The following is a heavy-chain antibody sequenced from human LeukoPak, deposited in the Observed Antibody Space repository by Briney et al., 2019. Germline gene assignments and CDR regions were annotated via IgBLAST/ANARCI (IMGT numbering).Heavy chain of an antibody. CDR1: GGSISSGSYS. CDR2: IYPRGST. D-gene: IGHD2-2*01. J-gene: IGHJ4*02. Sequence: PSQTLSLTCAVSGGSISSGSYSWSWIRQPPGKGLEWIGYIYPRGSTYYNPSLKSRVILSLDKSANQFSLNLSSVTAADTAVYYCARVVPAAHLDYWGQGTLVTVSS. CDR3: ARVVPAAHLDY. V-gene: IGHV4-30-2*01.